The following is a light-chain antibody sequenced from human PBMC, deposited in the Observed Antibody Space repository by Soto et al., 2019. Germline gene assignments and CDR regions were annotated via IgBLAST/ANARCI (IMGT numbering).Light chain of an antibody. CDR3: QQLNSYPPT. V-gene: IGKV1-9*01. Sequence: DLQLTQSPSFLSASVGDRVTITCRASQGISSYLAWYQQKPGKAPKLLIYAASTLQSGVPSRFSGSGSGTEFTLSISSLQPEYFATYYCQQLNSYPPTFGQGTKLEIK. CDR1: QGISSY. J-gene: IGKJ2*01. CDR2: AAS.